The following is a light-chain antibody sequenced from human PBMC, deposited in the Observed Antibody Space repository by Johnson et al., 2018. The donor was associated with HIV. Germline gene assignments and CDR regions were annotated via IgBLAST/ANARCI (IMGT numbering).Light chain of an antibody. CDR3: ATWDRSLTMGGV. CDR2: ENN. Sequence: QSVLTQPPSVSAAPGQKVTVSCSGSSSNIGSNDVSWYQQFPGAAPKLLIYENNKRPSGIPDRFSGSKSGTSATLGITGLQTGDEADYYCATWDRSLTMGGVCGTGTKVTVL. CDR1: SSNIGSND. J-gene: IGLJ1*01. V-gene: IGLV1-51*02.